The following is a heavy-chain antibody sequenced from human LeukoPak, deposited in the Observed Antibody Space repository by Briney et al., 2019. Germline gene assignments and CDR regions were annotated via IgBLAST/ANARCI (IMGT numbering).Heavy chain of an antibody. V-gene: IGHV5-51*01. CDR2: IYPGDSDT. D-gene: IGHD6-19*01. Sequence: GESLKISCKGSGYSFTSYWIGWVRPMPGKGLKWMGIIYPGDSDTRYSPSFQGQVTISADKSISTAYLQWSSLKASDTAMYYCARHIPLDGYSSGWPPEHPDYWGQGTLVTVSS. J-gene: IGHJ4*02. CDR1: GYSFTSYW. CDR3: ARHIPLDGYSSGWPPEHPDY.